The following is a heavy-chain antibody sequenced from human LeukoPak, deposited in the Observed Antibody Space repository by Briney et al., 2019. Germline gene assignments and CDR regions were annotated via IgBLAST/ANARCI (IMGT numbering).Heavy chain of an antibody. CDR2: ISSSSSYI. V-gene: IGHV3-21*01. CDR3: ARAQFSGSARFDI. J-gene: IGHJ3*02. Sequence: GGSLRLSCAASGFTFSSYSMNWVRQAPGKGLEWVSSISSSSSYIYYADSVKGRFTISRDNAKNSLYLQMNSLRAEDTAVYYCARAQFSGSARFDIWGQGTMVTVSS. CDR1: GFTFSSYS. D-gene: IGHD1-26*01.